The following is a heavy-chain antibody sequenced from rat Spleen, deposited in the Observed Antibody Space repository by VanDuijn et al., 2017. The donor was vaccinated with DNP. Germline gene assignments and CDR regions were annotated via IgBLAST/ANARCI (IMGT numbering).Heavy chain of an antibody. J-gene: IGHJ4*01. CDR1: GFTFSDYY. Sequence: EVQLVESGGGLVQPGRSLKLSCAASGFTFSDYYMAWVRQAPTKGLEWVASISYDGVHAYYRDSVKGRFTISRDNAKSSLYLQMDSLRSEDTATYYCARPMAATGAYVMDAWGQGTSVTVSS. CDR2: ISYDGVHA. CDR3: ARPMAATGAYVMDA. D-gene: IGHD1-3*01. V-gene: IGHV5-20*01.